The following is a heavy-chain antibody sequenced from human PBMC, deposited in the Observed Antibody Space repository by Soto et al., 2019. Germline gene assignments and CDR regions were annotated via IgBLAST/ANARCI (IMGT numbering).Heavy chain of an antibody. J-gene: IGHJ4*02. V-gene: IGHV1-24*01. CDR2: FDPEDGET. Sequence: QVQLIQSGAEVKKPGASVKVSCKVSGFTLTKLAMHWVRQAPGEGLEWLGRFDPEDGETVSAQKFRGRLTVTQDTSTNTAYLELISLASDDTAIYYCARRPHCSGGICYYGLDNWGQGTLVTVSS. CDR3: ARRPHCSGGICYYGLDN. CDR1: GFTLTKLA. D-gene: IGHD2-15*01.